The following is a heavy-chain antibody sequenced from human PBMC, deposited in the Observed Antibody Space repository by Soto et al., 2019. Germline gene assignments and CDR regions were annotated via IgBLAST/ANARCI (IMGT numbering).Heavy chain of an antibody. CDR2: IYYSGST. CDR3: ARARDIVVVPAAIPVYYYYYIDV. V-gene: IGHV4-59*01. Sequence: QVQLQESGPGLVKPSETLSLTCTVSGGSISSYYWSWIRQPPGKGLEWIGYIYYSGSTNYNPSLKTPVTISVDTSKNQFSLKLSSVTAADTAVYYCARARDIVVVPAAIPVYYYYYIDVWGKGTTVTVSS. D-gene: IGHD2-2*01. CDR1: GGSISSYY. J-gene: IGHJ6*03.